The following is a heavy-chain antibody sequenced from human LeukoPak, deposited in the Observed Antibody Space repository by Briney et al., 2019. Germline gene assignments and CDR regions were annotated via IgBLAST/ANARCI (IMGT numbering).Heavy chain of an antibody. D-gene: IGHD2-8*01. Sequence: PSETLSLTCTVSGGSTSSYYWSWIRQPPGKGLEWIGTIYYSGSTYYNPSLKSRVTISGDTSKNQFSLKLSSVTAADTAVYYCARRCTNGVCYYYWGQGTLVTVSS. J-gene: IGHJ4*02. CDR3: ARRCTNGVCYYY. CDR2: IYYSGST. CDR1: GGSTSSYY. V-gene: IGHV4-59*04.